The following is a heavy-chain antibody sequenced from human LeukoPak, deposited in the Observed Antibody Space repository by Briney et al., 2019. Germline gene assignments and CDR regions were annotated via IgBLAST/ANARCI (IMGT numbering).Heavy chain of an antibody. V-gene: IGHV4-39*07. CDR2: IYYTGST. J-gene: IGHJ4*02. CDR1: GGSISSRSYY. Sequence: SETLSLTCTVSGGSISSRSYYWGWIRQPPGKGLEWIGTIYYTGSTNYNPSLKSRVTISVDTSKSQFSLKLSSVTAADTAVYYCARGPAHAYCGGDCYDFDYWGQGTLVTVSS. CDR3: ARGPAHAYCGGDCYDFDY. D-gene: IGHD2-21*02.